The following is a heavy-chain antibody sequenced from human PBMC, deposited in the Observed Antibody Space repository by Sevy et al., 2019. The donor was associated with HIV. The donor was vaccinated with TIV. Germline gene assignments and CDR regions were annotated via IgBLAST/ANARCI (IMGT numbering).Heavy chain of an antibody. D-gene: IGHD3-3*01. CDR3: AKRGGQYDLGMDV. CDR1: GFTFSSFE. J-gene: IGHJ6*02. CDR2: ISSRGDTT. V-gene: IGHV3-48*03. Sequence: GGSLRLSCAASGFTFSSFEMNWVRQAPGKGLEWVSYISSRGDTTDYGDSVRGRFTISRDNAKKSLYLQMNSLRAEDTAIYYCAKRGGQYDLGMDVWGQGTTVTVSS.